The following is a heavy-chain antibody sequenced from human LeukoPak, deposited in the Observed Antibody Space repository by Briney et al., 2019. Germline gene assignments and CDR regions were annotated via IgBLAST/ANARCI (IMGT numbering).Heavy chain of an antibody. CDR3: AGSSHQRNWFDP. Sequence: APVKVSCKASRYTLTSDHMNWVRQAPGQGLEWMGIVHSSGGVIKYAQEFQDRLTVTRDTSTSTIYMELSSLRSEDTAVYYCAGSSHQRNWFDPWGQGTLVIVSS. V-gene: IGHV1-46*01. J-gene: IGHJ5*02. CDR1: RYTLTSDH. D-gene: IGHD1-26*01. CDR2: VHSSGGVI.